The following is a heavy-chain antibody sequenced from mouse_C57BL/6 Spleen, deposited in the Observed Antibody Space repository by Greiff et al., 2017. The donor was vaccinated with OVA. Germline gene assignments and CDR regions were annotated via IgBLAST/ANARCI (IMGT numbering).Heavy chain of an antibody. D-gene: IGHD4-1*01. V-gene: IGHV5-17*01. CDR3: AKLGRGHYFDY. Sequence: EVNLVESGGGLVKPGGSLKLSCAASGFTFSDYGMHWVRQAPEKGLEWVAYISSGSSTIYYADTVKGRFTISRDNAKNTLFLQMTSLRSEDTAMYYCAKLGRGHYFDYWGQGTTLTVSS. J-gene: IGHJ2*01. CDR1: GFTFSDYG. CDR2: ISSGSSTI.